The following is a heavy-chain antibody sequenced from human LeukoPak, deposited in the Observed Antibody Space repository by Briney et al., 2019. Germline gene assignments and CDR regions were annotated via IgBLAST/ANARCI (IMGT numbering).Heavy chain of an antibody. Sequence: GGSLRLPCAASGFTFSSYSFNWVRQAPGKGLEWVSYISKNLATVYYADSVKDRFTISRDNAKNSLYLQMNSLRPEDTAVYYCARDGGSSYEIDYWGQGTVVTVSS. CDR3: ARDGGSSYEIDY. V-gene: IGHV3-48*01. J-gene: IGHJ4*02. CDR1: GFTFSSYS. D-gene: IGHD5-18*01. CDR2: ISKNLATV.